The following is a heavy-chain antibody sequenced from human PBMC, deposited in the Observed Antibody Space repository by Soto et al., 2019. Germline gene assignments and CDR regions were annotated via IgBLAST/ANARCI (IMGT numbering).Heavy chain of an antibody. CDR3: ARRKDYYDSSGYYGEGYYYYGMDV. Sequence: XESLKVCCQGSGYSFTSYWIGLVLQMPGKGLEWMGIIYPGDSDTRYSPSFQGQVTISADKSISTAYLQWSSLKASDTAMYYCARRKDYYDSSGYYGEGYYYYGMDVWGQGTTVTVSS. V-gene: IGHV5-51*01. J-gene: IGHJ6*02. CDR1: GYSFTSYW. D-gene: IGHD3-22*01. CDR2: IYPGDSDT.